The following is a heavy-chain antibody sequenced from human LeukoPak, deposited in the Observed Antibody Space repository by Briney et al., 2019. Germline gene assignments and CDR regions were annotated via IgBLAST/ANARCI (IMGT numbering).Heavy chain of an antibody. CDR3: ARGRDNYGLDAFDI. Sequence: GGSLRLSCAASGFTFSSYSMNWVRQAPGKGLEWVSSISSSSSYIYYADSVKGRFTISRGNAKNSLYLQMNSLRAEDTAVYYCARGRDNYGLDAFDIWGQGTMVTVSS. D-gene: IGHD5-18*01. J-gene: IGHJ3*02. V-gene: IGHV3-21*01. CDR2: ISSSSSYI. CDR1: GFTFSSYS.